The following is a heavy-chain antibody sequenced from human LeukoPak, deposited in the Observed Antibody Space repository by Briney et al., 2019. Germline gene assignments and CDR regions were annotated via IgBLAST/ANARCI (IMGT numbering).Heavy chain of an antibody. CDR1: GYTFTGYY. Sequence: ASVKVSCKASGYTFTGYYMHWVRQAPGQGLEWMGWINPNSGGTNYAQKFQGRVTMTRDTSIGTAYMELSRLRSDDTAVYYCARVVVVAANNWFDPWGQGTLVTVSS. J-gene: IGHJ5*02. CDR3: ARVVVVAANNWFDP. V-gene: IGHV1-2*02. CDR2: INPNSGGT. D-gene: IGHD2-15*01.